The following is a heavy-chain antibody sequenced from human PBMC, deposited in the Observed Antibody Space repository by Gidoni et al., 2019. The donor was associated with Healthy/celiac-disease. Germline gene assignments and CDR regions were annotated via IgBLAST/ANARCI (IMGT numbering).Heavy chain of an antibody. D-gene: IGHD2-15*01. CDR2: ISGSGGST. CDR3: ATRGKPRGTPFDY. V-gene: IGHV3-23*01. CDR1: GFTFSSYA. J-gene: IGHJ4*02. Sequence: EVQLLESGGGLVQPGGSLRLSCAASGFTFSSYAMSWVRQAPGKGLGWVSSISGSGGSTYYADSVKGRFTISRDNSKNTLYLQMNSRRAEDTAVYYCATRGKPRGTPFDYWGQGTLVTVSS.